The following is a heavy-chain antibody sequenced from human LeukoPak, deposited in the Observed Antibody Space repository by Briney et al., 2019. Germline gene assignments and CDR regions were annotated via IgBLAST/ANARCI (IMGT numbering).Heavy chain of an antibody. D-gene: IGHD1-1*01. V-gene: IGHV3-48*01. CDR3: ARDWKY. CDR2: ISSSSSTI. J-gene: IGHJ4*02. CDR1: GFTFSSYS. Sequence: GGSLRLSCAASGFTFSSYSMDWVRQAPGKGLEWVSYISSSSSTIYYADSVKGRFTISRDNAKNSLYLQMNSLRAEDRAFYYCARDWKYWGQGTLVTVSS.